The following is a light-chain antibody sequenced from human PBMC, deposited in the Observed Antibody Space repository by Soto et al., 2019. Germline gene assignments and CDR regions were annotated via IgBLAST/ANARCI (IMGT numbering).Light chain of an antibody. CDR2: EVS. Sequence: QSALTQPASVSGSPGQSITISCIGTSSDVGGYNFVSWYQQHPGKAPKLMIYEVSNRPSGVSNRFSGSKSGNTASLTISGLQAEDEADYYCSSYTDRQSYLFGTGTKVTVL. J-gene: IGLJ1*01. V-gene: IGLV2-14*01. CDR3: SSYTDRQSYL. CDR1: SSDVGGYNF.